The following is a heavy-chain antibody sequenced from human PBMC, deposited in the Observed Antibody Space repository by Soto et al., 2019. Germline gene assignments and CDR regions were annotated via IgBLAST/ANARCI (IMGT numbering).Heavy chain of an antibody. D-gene: IGHD2-15*01. CDR3: ARSPIGYCSGGSCPHY. Sequence: QVQLVESGGGVVQPGRSLRLSCAASGFTFSSYAMHWVRQAPGKGLEWVAVISYDGSNKYYADSVKGRFTISRDNSKNTLYLQMNSLRAEDTAVYYCARSPIGYCSGGSCPHYWGQGTLVTVSS. CDR2: ISYDGSNK. CDR1: GFTFSSYA. V-gene: IGHV3-30-3*01. J-gene: IGHJ4*02.